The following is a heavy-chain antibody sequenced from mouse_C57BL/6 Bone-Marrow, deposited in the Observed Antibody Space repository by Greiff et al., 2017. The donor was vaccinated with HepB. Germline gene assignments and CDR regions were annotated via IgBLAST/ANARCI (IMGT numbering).Heavy chain of an antibody. J-gene: IGHJ2*01. Sequence: QVQLQQPGAELVRPGSSVKLSCKASGYTFTSYWMDWVKQRPGQGLEWIGNIYPSDSETPYNQKFKDKATLTVDKSSSTAYMQRSSLTSEDSAVYYCARDLVTTVVGNYWGQGTTLTVSS. D-gene: IGHD1-1*01. CDR1: GYTFTSYW. CDR2: IYPSDSET. V-gene: IGHV1-61*01. CDR3: ARDLVTTVVGNY.